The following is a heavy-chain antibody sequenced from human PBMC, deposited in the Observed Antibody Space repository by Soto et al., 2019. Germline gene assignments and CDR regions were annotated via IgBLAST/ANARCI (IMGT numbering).Heavy chain of an antibody. CDR3: ARDTMVRGVIVWFYYYGMDV. V-gene: IGHV3-21*01. CDR1: GFTFSSYS. CDR2: ISSSSSYI. Sequence: GGSLRLSCAASGFTFSSYSMNWVRQAPGKGLEWVSSISSSSSYIYYADSVKGRFTISRDNAKNSLYLQMNSLRAEDTAVYYCARDTMVRGVIVWFYYYGMDVWGQGTTVTVSS. D-gene: IGHD3-10*01. J-gene: IGHJ6*02.